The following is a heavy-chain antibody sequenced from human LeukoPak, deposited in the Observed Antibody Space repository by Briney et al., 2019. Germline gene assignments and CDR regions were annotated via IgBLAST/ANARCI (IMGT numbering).Heavy chain of an antibody. CDR2: ISGGGGT. Sequence: TGGSLRLSCAASGFTGSSNYMSWVRQAPGKGLEWVSIISGGGGTYYADSVKDRFTISRDNAKNSLYLQMNSLRAEDTAVYYCASDSGGRGYSYGFDYWGQGTLVTVSS. CDR1: GFTGSSNY. CDR3: ASDSGGRGYSYGFDY. D-gene: IGHD5-18*01. J-gene: IGHJ4*02. V-gene: IGHV3-66*01.